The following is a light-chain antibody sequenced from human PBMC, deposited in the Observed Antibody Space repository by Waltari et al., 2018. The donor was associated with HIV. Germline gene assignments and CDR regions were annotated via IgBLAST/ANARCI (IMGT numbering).Light chain of an antibody. CDR1: QSVSSSY. CDR3: RQYGYSPTT. CDR2: GAS. V-gene: IGKV3-20*01. J-gene: IGKJ3*01. Sequence: EIVLTQSPGTLSLSPGERATLTCRASQSVSSSYLAWYQQRLGQAPRLLIYGASSRATGIPDRFSGSGSGTDFTLTIARLEPEDFAVYFCRQYGYSPTTFGPGTRVDIK.